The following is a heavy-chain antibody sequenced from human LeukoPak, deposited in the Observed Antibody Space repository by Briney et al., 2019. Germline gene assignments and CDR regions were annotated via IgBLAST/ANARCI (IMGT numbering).Heavy chain of an antibody. CDR1: GFTFSSYA. J-gene: IGHJ4*02. Sequence: GGSLRFSCAASGFTFSSYAMSWVRQAPGKGLEWVSTISGSGGGTKYADSVKGRFTMSRDNSKNTLYLQMNSLRAEDTAVYYCAKDRPYDYGDPGDFDYWGQGTLVTVSS. D-gene: IGHD4-17*01. CDR3: AKDRPYDYGDPGDFDY. V-gene: IGHV3-23*01. CDR2: ISGSGGGT.